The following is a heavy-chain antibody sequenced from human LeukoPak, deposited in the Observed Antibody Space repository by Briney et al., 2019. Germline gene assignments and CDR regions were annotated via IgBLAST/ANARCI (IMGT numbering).Heavy chain of an antibody. Sequence: SGGSLRLSCAASGFTFSSYSMNWVRQAPGKGLEWVSSISSSSSYIYYADTVKGRFTISRDNAKNSLYLQMNSLRAEDTALYYCAKSYPLVVMPAESPFDYWGQGTLVTVSS. CDR3: AKSYPLVVMPAESPFDY. V-gene: IGHV3-21*04. CDR2: ISSSSSYI. J-gene: IGHJ4*02. D-gene: IGHD2-2*01. CDR1: GFTFSSYS.